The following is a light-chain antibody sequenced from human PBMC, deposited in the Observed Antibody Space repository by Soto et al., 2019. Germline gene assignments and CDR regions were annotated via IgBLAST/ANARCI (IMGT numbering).Light chain of an antibody. CDR1: QSISSN. J-gene: IGKJ1*01. CDR3: QPYNNWPPWT. CDR2: GAS. Sequence: EIVMTQSPATLSVSPGERATLSCRASQSISSNLAWYQQKPGQAPRLLIYGASTRATGIPARFSGSGSGTEFTLTISSLQSEDFAVYDCQPYNNWPPWTFGQATKVEIK. V-gene: IGKV3-15*01.